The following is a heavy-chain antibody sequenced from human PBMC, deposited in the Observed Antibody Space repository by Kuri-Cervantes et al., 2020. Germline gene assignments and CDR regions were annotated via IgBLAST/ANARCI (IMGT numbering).Heavy chain of an antibody. CDR2: ISGSGGST. J-gene: IGHJ5*02. CDR3: ARGVGYSNSGRFDP. V-gene: IGHV3-23*01. D-gene: IGHD4-11*01. CDR1: GFTFSSYA. Sequence: GESLKISCAASGFTFSSYAMSWVRQAPGKGLEWVSAISGSGGSTYYADSVKGRFTISRDNSKNTLYLQMNSLRAEDTAVYYCARGVGYSNSGRFDPWGQGTLVTVSS.